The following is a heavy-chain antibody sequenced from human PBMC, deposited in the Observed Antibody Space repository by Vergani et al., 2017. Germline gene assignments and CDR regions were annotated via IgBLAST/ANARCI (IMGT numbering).Heavy chain of an antibody. CDR2: ISWNSGSI. CDR1: GFTFDDYA. Sequence: EVQLVESGGGLVQPGRSLRLSCAASGFTFDDYAMHWVRQAPGKGLEWVSGISWNSGSIGYADSVKGRFTISGDNAKNSLYLQMNSLRAEDTALYYCAKDPPDYWGQGTLVTVSS. J-gene: IGHJ4*02. CDR3: AKDPPDY. V-gene: IGHV3-9*01.